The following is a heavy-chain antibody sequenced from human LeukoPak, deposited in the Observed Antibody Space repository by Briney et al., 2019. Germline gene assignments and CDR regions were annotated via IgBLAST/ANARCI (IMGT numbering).Heavy chain of an antibody. CDR1: GGSFSGYY. Sequence: SETLSLTCAVYGGSFSGYYWSWIRQPPGKGLEWIGEINHSGSTNYNPSLKSRVTISVDTSKNQFSLKLSSVTAADTAVYYCARQQWLVRAIDYWGQGTLVTVPS. J-gene: IGHJ4*02. CDR3: ARQQWLVRAIDY. D-gene: IGHD6-19*01. CDR2: INHSGST. V-gene: IGHV4-34*01.